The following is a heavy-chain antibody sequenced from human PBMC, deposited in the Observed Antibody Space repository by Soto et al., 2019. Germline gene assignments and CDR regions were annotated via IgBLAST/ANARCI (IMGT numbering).Heavy chain of an antibody. CDR1: GFTFSSYS. CDR2: ISSSSSYI. D-gene: IGHD3-3*01. V-gene: IGHV3-21*01. J-gene: IGHJ6*02. CDR3: ARDPEGYYVFCSGEGGSAGYYYYGMDV. Sequence: GGSLRLSCAASGFTFSSYSMNWVRQAPGKGLEWVSSISSSSSYIYYADSVKGRFTISRDNAKNSLYLHMNSLRAEDTAVYYCARDPEGYYVFCSGEGGSAGYYYYGMDVWGQGTTFTVPS.